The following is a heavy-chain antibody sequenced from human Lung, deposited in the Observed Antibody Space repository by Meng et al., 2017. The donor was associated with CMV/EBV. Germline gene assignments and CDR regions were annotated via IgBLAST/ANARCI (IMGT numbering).Heavy chain of an antibody. CDR2: IYHSGST. J-gene: IGHJ4*02. D-gene: IGHD6-19*01. Sequence: QVHLQESGPGLVKPSGTLSLTCAVSGGSISSSNWWRWVRQPPGKGLEWIGEIYHSGSTNYNPSLKSRVTISVDKSKNQFSLKLSSVTAADTAVYYCASFPPPGKQWLVTDYWGQGTLVTVSS. V-gene: IGHV4-4*02. CDR1: GGSISSSNW. CDR3: ASFPPPGKQWLVTDY.